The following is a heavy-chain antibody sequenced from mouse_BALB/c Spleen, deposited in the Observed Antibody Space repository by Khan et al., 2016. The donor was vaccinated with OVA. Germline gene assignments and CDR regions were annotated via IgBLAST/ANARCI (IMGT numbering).Heavy chain of an antibody. D-gene: IGHD1-1*01. Sequence: EVQLQESGPGLVKPSQSLSLTCTVTGYSITSGYAWNWIRQFPGNKLEWMGYISYSGVTSYTPSLKSRISITRDTSKNPFCLQLNSVTTEDTATYYDARGNYYGYYFDDWGQGTTRTVSS. V-gene: IGHV3-2*02. J-gene: IGHJ2*01. CDR2: ISYSGVT. CDR1: GYSITSGYA. CDR3: ARGNYYGYYFDD.